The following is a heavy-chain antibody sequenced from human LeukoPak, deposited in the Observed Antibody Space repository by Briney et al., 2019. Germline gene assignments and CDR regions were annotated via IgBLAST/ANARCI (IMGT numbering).Heavy chain of an antibody. CDR1: GFTVSSNY. J-gene: IGHJ4*02. D-gene: IGHD1-26*01. Sequence: GGSLRLSCAASGFTVSSNYMSWVRQAPGKGLEWVSVIYSGGSTYYADSVKGRFTISRDNSKNTLYLQMNSLRAEDTAVYYCASQRLVGATFSDYWGQGTLVTVSS. V-gene: IGHV3-53*01. CDR2: IYSGGST. CDR3: ASQRLVGATFSDY.